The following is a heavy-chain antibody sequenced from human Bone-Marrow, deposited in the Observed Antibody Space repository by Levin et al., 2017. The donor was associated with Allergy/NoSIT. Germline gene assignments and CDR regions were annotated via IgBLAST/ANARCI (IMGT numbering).Heavy chain of an antibody. CDR3: ARHSSNPIRRYFDWLCFDY. Sequence: GESLKISCKGSGYSFTSYWIGWVRQMPGKGLEWMGIIYPGDSDTRYSPSFQGQVTISADKSISTAYLQWSSLKASDTAMYYCARHSSNPIRRYFDWLCFDYWGQGTLVTVSS. CDR1: GYSFTSYW. CDR2: IYPGDSDT. V-gene: IGHV5-51*01. D-gene: IGHD3-9*01. J-gene: IGHJ4*02.